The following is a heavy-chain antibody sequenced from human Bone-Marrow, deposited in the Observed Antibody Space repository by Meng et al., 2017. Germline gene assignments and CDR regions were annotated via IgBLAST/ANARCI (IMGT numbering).Heavy chain of an antibody. CDR1: GYTFTSYA. J-gene: IGHJ4*02. CDR2: INAGKGNT. CDR3: ARGNGIPGY. D-gene: IGHD1-14*01. V-gene: IGHV1-3*01. Sequence: QVQLWQSGAKVKKPGASVTVSCKASGYTFTSYAMHWVRQAPGQRLEWMGWINAGKGNTNYSQKFQGRVTITRDTSASTAYMELSSLRSEDTAVYYCARGNGIPGYWGQGTLVTVSS.